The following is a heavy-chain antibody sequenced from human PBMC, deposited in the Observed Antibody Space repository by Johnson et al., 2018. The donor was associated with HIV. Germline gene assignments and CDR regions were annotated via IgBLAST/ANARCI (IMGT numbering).Heavy chain of an antibody. CDR2: IYSGGST. D-gene: IGHD3-16*01. CDR3: AKDMGGVGVMLDNAFDI. J-gene: IGHJ3*02. CDR1: GFTVSSNY. Sequence: MLLVESGGGLIQPGGSLRLSCAASGFTVSSNYMSWVRQAPGKGLEWVSVIYSGGSTYYADSVKGRFTISRDNSKNTLYLQMNSLRAEDTAVYYCAKDMGGVGVMLDNAFDIWGQGTMVTVSS. V-gene: IGHV3-53*01.